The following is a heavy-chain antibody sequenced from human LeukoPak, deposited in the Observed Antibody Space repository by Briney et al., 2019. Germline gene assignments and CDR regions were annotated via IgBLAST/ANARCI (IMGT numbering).Heavy chain of an antibody. CDR2: ISYTGST. CDR1: GGSISSTSYY. V-gene: IGHV4-39*01. CDR3: AGTKYYYMDV. J-gene: IGHJ6*03. Sequence: SETLSLTCTVSGGSISSTSYYWGWIRQPPGKGLEWIGSISYTGSTHYTPFLKSRVTISVDTSKKQFSLKLSPVTAADTAVYYCAGTKYYYMDVWGDGTTVTVS.